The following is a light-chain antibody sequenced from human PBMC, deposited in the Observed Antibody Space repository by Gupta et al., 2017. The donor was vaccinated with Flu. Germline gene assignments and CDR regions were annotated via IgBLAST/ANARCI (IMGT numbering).Light chain of an antibody. CDR3: PSFDNTLSSWGV. J-gene: IGLJ3*02. Sequence: GTAPKLIISDNDSRPSGVPDRFSGSNSGISASLAIPGLQPEDEAYYYCPSFDNTLSSWGVFGGGTKVTVL. V-gene: IGLV1-40*01. CDR2: DND.